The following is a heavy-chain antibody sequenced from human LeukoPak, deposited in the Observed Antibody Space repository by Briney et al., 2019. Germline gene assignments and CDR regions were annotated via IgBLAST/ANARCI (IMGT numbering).Heavy chain of an antibody. CDR1: GFTFSSSW. Sequence: TGGSLRLSCAASGFTFSSSWLTWVRQAPGKGLVWVSRIDADGGSATYADSVKGRFTISRDNAKNTLYLQMNSLRVEDTAVYYCAREGGYDPFEYWGQGTLVTVSS. V-gene: IGHV3-74*01. J-gene: IGHJ4*02. CDR2: IDADGGSA. CDR3: AREGGYDPFEY. D-gene: IGHD5-12*01.